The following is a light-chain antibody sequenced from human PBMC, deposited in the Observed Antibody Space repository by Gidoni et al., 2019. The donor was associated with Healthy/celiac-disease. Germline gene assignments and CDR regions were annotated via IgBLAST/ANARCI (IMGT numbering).Light chain of an antibody. Sequence: VLTPFPATLSLSPGDRATLSCRASQSVSSYLAWYQQKPGQAPRLLIYDSSNRATGIPARFSGCWSGTDFTRTCSGLEAEDFAVYNCQQQSNWPQTFXXXTKVEIK. CDR3: QQQSNWPQT. CDR1: QSVSSY. V-gene: IGKV3-11*01. CDR2: DSS. J-gene: IGKJ1*01.